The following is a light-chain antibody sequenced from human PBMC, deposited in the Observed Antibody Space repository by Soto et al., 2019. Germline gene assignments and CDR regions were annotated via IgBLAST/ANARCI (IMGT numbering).Light chain of an antibody. V-gene: IGKV3-15*01. Sequence: EIVMTQSPATLSVSPGERATLSCRASQRVNSNLAWYQQKPGQSPRLLIYGVSTRATGVPARFSGSGSGTEFTLTISSLQSEDFAVYYCQQYNNWPPMYTFGQGTNLEIK. CDR1: QRVNSN. CDR2: GVS. CDR3: QQYNNWPPMYT. J-gene: IGKJ2*01.